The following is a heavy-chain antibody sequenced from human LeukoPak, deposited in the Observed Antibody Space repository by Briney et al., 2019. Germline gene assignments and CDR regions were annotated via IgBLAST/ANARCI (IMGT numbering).Heavy chain of an antibody. CDR3: ARAGYSSGGSCYKGRLDY. CDR1: GYSFTSYW. CDR2: IYPGDSDT. D-gene: IGHD2-15*01. V-gene: IGHV5-51*01. Sequence: GESLKISCKGSGYSFTSYWIGWVRQMPGKGLEWMGIIYPGDSDTRYSPSFQGQVTISADKSISTAYLQWSSLKASDTAMYYCARAGYSSGGSCYKGRLDYWGQGTLVTVSS. J-gene: IGHJ4*02.